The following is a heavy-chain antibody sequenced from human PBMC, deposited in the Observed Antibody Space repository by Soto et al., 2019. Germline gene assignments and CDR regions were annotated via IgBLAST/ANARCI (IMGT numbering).Heavy chain of an antibody. CDR1: GYTFTSYG. CDR3: ARKKVVVVAADYYYYGMGF. V-gene: IGHV1-18*01. D-gene: IGHD2-15*01. J-gene: IGHJ6*02. Sequence: ASVKVSCKASGYTFTSYGISWVRQAPGQGLEWMGGISPINGNTNYAQKLQGRVTITADESTSTAYMELSSLRSEDTAVYYCARKKVVVVAADYYYYGMGFSGQGTTVTVSS. CDR2: ISPINGNT.